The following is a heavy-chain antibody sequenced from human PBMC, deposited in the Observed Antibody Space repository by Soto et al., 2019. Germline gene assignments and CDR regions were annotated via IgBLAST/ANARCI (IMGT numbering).Heavy chain of an antibody. V-gene: IGHV4-31*03. J-gene: IGHJ4*02. CDR3: ARQGRTTVTTYFDY. CDR1: GGSISSGGYY. CDR2: IYYSGST. D-gene: IGHD4-17*01. Sequence: QVQLQESGPGLVKPSQTLSLTCTVSGGSISSGGYYWSWIRQHPGKGLEWIGYIYYSGSTYYNPSLKIRVTISVDTSKNQFARKLSSVTAADTAVYYCARQGRTTVTTYFDYWGQGTLVTVSS.